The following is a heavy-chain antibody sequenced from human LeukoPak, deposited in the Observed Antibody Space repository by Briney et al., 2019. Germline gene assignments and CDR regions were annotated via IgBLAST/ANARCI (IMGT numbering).Heavy chain of an antibody. Sequence: GESLRLSCAASGFSFGSYDMNWVRQAPGKGLEWVSSITTSSSYIYYADSVKGRFTVSRDNAKNSLYLQMNSLRAEDTAVYYCASHIVVVTAIRYYAMDVWGQGTTVTVSS. J-gene: IGHJ6*02. V-gene: IGHV3-21*01. CDR1: GFSFGSYD. D-gene: IGHD2-2*01. CDR3: ASHIVVVTAIRYYAMDV. CDR2: ITTSSSYI.